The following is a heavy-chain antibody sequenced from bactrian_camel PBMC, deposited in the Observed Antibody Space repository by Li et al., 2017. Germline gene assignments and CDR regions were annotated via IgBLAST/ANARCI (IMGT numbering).Heavy chain of an antibody. Sequence: GGSLRLSCAASGYTYTGSRNCMGWFRQAPGKEREGVAASYDGRTWYADSVKGRFSISRDNAKNTLYLQMDSLEPDDTAMYYCAAKFWSCSSSAAPYWGQGTQVTVS. CDR1: GYTYTGSRNC. CDR2: SYDGRT. J-gene: IGHJ4*01. CDR3: AAKFWSCSSSAAPY. V-gene: IGHV3S1*01. D-gene: IGHD2*01.